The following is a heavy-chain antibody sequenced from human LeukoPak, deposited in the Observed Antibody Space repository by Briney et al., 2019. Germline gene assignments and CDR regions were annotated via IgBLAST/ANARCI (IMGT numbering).Heavy chain of an antibody. D-gene: IGHD3-22*01. J-gene: IGHJ1*01. CDR3: AKESDDSSGAQH. V-gene: IGHV3-30*18. CDR2: ISYDGSNK. CDR1: GFTFSTYG. Sequence: GGSLRLSCAASGFTFSTYGMHWVRQAPAKGLEWVAVISYDGSNKYYADSVKGRFTISRDSSKNTLYLQMSSLRAEDTAVYYCAKESDDSSGAQHWGQGTLVSVSS.